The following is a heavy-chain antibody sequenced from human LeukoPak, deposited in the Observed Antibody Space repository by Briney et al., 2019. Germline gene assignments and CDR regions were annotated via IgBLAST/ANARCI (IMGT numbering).Heavy chain of an antibody. D-gene: IGHD3-10*01. Sequence: GGSLRLSCAASGFTFGHYAMHWVRQAPGKGLEWVSGISWNSGVIDYADSVKGRFTISRDNAKNSLYLQMNSLRVEDTALYYCAKVRPPGSYYNLAIDYWGQGTLVTVSS. V-gene: IGHV3-9*01. CDR1: GFTFGHYA. CDR3: AKVRPPGSYYNLAIDY. J-gene: IGHJ4*02. CDR2: ISWNSGVI.